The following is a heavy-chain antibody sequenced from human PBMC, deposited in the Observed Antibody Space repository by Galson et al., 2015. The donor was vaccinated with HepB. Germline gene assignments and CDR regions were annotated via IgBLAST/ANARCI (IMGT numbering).Heavy chain of an antibody. Sequence: SVKVSCKASGYTFTSYAMNWVRQAPGQGLEWMGWINTNTGNPTYAQGFTGRFVFSLDTSVSTAYLQISSLKAEDTAVYYCARESALDILTGYYIGGGGIFDYWGQETLVTVSS. CDR2: INTNTGNP. V-gene: IGHV7-4-1*02. CDR1: GYTFTSYA. J-gene: IGHJ4*02. CDR3: ARESALDILTGYYIGGGGIFDY. D-gene: IGHD3-9*01.